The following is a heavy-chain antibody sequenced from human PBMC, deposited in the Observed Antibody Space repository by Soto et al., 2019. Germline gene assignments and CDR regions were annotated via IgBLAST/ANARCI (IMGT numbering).Heavy chain of an antibody. J-gene: IGHJ6*02. CDR2: VKRKIDGETT. CDR3: TTGSVEGV. D-gene: IGHD2-15*01. CDR1: DFSISNAW. Sequence: VQLVESGGGLVKPGGSLRLSCAASDFSISNAWMNWVRQAPGKGLEWVGRVKRKIDGETTDYAAPMKGRFTISRDDSNNMLYLQMNSLKADDTAVYYCTTGSVEGVWGQGTTVTVSS. V-gene: IGHV3-15*07.